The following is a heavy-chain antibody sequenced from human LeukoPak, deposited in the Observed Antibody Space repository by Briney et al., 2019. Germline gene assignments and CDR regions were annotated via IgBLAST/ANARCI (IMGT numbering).Heavy chain of an antibody. Sequence: QTGGSLRLSCATSGFTFSSYAMSWVRQAPGKGLEWVSAISGSGGSTYYADSVKGRFTISRDNSKNTLYLQMNSLRAEDTAVYYCAKDPGIAAHSHYFDYWGQGTLVTVSS. CDR2: ISGSGGST. CDR3: AKDPGIAAHSHYFDY. CDR1: GFTFSSYA. V-gene: IGHV3-23*01. J-gene: IGHJ4*02. D-gene: IGHD6-13*01.